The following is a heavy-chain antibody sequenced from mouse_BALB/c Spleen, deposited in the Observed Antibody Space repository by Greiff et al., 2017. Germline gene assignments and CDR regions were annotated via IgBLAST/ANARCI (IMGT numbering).Heavy chain of an antibody. CDR2: INPSNGRT. CDR3: ARRGNYAMDY. V-gene: IGHV1S81*02. CDR1: GYTFTSYW. J-gene: IGHJ4*01. Sequence: QVQLQQPGAELVKPGASVKLSCKASGYTFTSYWMHWVMQRPGQGLEWIGEINPSNGRTNYNEKFKSKATLTVDKSSSTAYMQLSSLTSEDSAVYYCARRGNYAMDYWGQGTSVTVSS.